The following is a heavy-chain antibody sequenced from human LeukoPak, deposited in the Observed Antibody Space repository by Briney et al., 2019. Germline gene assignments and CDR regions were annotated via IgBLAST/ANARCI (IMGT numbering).Heavy chain of an antibody. CDR3: ARDDSSSWYAEYFQH. J-gene: IGHJ1*01. D-gene: IGHD6-13*01. Sequence: ASVKVSCKASGYTFTSYAMHWVRQAPGQRLEWMGRINAGNGNTKYSQKFQGRVTITRDTSASTAYMELSSLRSEDTAVYYCARDDSSSWYAEYFQHWGQGTLVTVSS. CDR1: GYTFTSYA. V-gene: IGHV1-3*01. CDR2: INAGNGNT.